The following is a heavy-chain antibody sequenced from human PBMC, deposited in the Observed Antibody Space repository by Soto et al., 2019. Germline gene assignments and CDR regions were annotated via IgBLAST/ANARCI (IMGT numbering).Heavy chain of an antibody. V-gene: IGHV1-2*02. CDR3: ARDFYGSGSYTDV. D-gene: IGHD3-10*01. J-gene: IGHJ6*02. CDR1: GYAFTGYY. CDR2: INPDSGGT. Sequence: ASVKVSCKASGYAFTGYYIHWVRLAPGQGLEWMGWINPDSGGTNYAQKFQGRGTMTRDTSVTTAYLELSSLRPDDTAVYYCARDFYGSGSYTDVWGQGTTVTVSS.